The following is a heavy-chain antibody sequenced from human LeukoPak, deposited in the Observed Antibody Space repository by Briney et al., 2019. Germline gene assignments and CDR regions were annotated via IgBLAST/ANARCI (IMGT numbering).Heavy chain of an antibody. D-gene: IGHD2-21*01. J-gene: IGHJ3*02. Sequence: GGSLRLSCAASGFTFSSYEMNWVRQAPGKGLEWVSYISSSGSTIYYADSVKGRFTISRDNAKNSLYLQMNSLRAEDTAVYYCARDVGGDSSFDIWGQGTMVTVSS. CDR2: ISSSGSTI. V-gene: IGHV3-48*03. CDR3: ARDVGGDSSFDI. CDR1: GFTFSSYE.